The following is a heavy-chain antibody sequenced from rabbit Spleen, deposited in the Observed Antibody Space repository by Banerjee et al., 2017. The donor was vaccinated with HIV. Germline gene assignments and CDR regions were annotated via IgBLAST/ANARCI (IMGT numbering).Heavy chain of an antibody. J-gene: IGHJ6*01. V-gene: IGHV1S40*01. Sequence: QSLEESGGDLVKPGASLTLTCTASGFSFTYIDYLCWVRQPPGKGPEWIACVAAGVSFTSYYATWAKGRFTISKTSSTKVTLQMTSLTVADTATYFCARDLVAVIGWNFSLWGPGTLVTVS. CDR3: ARDLVAVIGWNFSL. D-gene: IGHD1-1*01. CDR1: GFSFTYIDY. CDR2: VAAGVSFTS.